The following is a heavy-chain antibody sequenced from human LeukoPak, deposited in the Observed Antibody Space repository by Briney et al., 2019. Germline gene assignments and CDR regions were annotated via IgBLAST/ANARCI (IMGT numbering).Heavy chain of an antibody. Sequence: SETLSLTCAVYGGSFSGYYWSWIRQPPGKGLEWIGEINHSGSTNYNPSLKSRVTISVDTSKNQFSLKLSSVTAAGTAVYYCAREPYLLGYCTNGVCSKAFDIWGQGTMVTVSS. CDR1: GGSFSGYY. V-gene: IGHV4-34*01. D-gene: IGHD2-8*01. J-gene: IGHJ3*02. CDR2: INHSGST. CDR3: AREPYLLGYCTNGVCSKAFDI.